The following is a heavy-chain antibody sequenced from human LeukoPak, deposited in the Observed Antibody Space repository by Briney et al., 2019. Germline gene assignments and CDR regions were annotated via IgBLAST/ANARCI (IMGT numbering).Heavy chain of an antibody. CDR1: GFTFSSYW. CDR3: ARDHNGGYVHDAFDI. V-gene: IGHV3-48*04. D-gene: IGHD5-12*01. J-gene: IGHJ3*02. Sequence: GGSLRLSCAASGFTFSSYWMHWVRQAPGKGLEWVSSISISGSTIYYADSVKGRFTISRDNAKNSLYLQMNSLRAEDTAVYYCARDHNGGYVHDAFDIWGQGTMVTVSS. CDR2: ISISGSTI.